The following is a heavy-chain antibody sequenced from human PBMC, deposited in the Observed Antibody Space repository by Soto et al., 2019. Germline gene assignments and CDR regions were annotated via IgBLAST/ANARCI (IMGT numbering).Heavy chain of an antibody. CDR2: INPNSGGT. D-gene: IGHD3-3*01. J-gene: IGHJ5*02. V-gene: IGHV1-2*02. CDR1: GYTFTDCY. CDR3: ARDASFSDAWSAFLDWFDP. Sequence: ASVKVSCKASGYTFTDCYIHWVRQAPGQGLEWMGWINPNSGGTTYAQKFQGRVTMTRDTSISTAYMDLSQLRSDDTAVYYCARDASFSDAWSAFLDWFDPWGQGTLVTVSS.